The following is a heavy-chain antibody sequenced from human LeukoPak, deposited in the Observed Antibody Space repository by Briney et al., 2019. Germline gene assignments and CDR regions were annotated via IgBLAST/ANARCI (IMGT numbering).Heavy chain of an antibody. D-gene: IGHD2-2*02. CDR3: ARESRIYTLSAFDI. CDR2: INHSGST. J-gene: IGHJ3*02. Sequence: SETLSLTCAVYGGSFSGYYWSWIRQPPGKGLEWIGEINHSGSTNYNPSLKSRVTISVDTSKNQFSLNLTSVTAADTAVYYCARESRIYTLSAFDIWGQGTMVIVSS. V-gene: IGHV4-34*01. CDR1: GGSFSGYY.